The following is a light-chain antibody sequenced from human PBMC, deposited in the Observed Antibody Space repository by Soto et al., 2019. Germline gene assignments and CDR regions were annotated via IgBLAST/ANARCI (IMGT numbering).Light chain of an antibody. CDR2: DVN. J-gene: IGLJ2*01. CDR1: SSDVGGYHY. CDR3: CSSAGSYTVV. Sequence: QSALTQPRSVSGSPGQSVTLSCTGTSSDVGGYHYVSWYQHHPGKAPKIIIYDVNKRPSGVPDRFSGSKSGNTASLTISGLQNEDEADYYCCSSAGSYTVVFGGGTKLTVL. V-gene: IGLV2-11*01.